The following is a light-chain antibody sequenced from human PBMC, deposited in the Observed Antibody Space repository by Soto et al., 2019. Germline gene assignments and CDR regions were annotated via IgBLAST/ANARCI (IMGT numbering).Light chain of an antibody. J-gene: IGKJ4*01. CDR3: QQYNNWPLT. V-gene: IGKV3D-15*01. Sequence: IVLTQSPATLSLSPGERATLSCRASQSVTGYLAWYQHKPGQAPRLLIYGAFSRATGIPARFSGSGSGTEFTLTISSLQSEDFAVYYCQQYNNWPLTFGGGTKVDIK. CDR2: GAF. CDR1: QSVTGY.